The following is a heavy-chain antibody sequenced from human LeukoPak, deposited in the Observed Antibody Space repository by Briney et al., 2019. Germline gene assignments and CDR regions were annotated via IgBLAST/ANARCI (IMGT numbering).Heavy chain of an antibody. CDR1: GFTFSDYY. D-gene: IGHD3-3*01. Sequence: GGSLRLSCAASGFTFSDYYMSWIRQAPGKGLVWVSRINSDGSSTSYADSVKGRFTISRDNAKNTLYLQMNSLRAEDTAVYYCARSSYYDFWSGYQPLFDYWGQGTLVTVSS. V-gene: IGHV3-74*01. J-gene: IGHJ4*02. CDR2: INSDGSST. CDR3: ARSSYYDFWSGYQPLFDY.